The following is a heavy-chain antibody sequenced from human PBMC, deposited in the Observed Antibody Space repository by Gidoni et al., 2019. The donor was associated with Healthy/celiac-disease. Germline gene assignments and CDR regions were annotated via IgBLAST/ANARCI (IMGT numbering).Heavy chain of an antibody. D-gene: IGHD2-15*01. CDR1: GYTFTSYD. Sequence: QVQLEKSRAEVKTSGASVKVYCKASGYTFTSYDLHWVRQAPGQGLEWMGIINPSGGSTSYAHKVQGRVTMTRDTSTSTVYMELGSLRSEDTAVYYCARSLLGYCSGGSCYGDAFDIWGQGTMVTVSS. CDR3: ARSLLGYCSGGSCYGDAFDI. J-gene: IGHJ3*02. CDR2: INPSGGST. V-gene: IGHV1-46*03.